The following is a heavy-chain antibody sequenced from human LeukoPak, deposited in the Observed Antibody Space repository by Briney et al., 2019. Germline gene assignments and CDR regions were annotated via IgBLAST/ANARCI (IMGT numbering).Heavy chain of an antibody. Sequence: SETLSLTCTVSGGSISSYYWSWIRQPAGKGLEWIGRIYTSGSTNYNPSLKSRVTISVDKSKNQFSPKLSSVTAADTAVYYCAREFEYQLLPPYYYYMDVWGKGTTVTVSS. J-gene: IGHJ6*03. D-gene: IGHD2-2*01. V-gene: IGHV4-4*07. CDR1: GGSISSYY. CDR2: IYTSGST. CDR3: AREFEYQLLPPYYYYMDV.